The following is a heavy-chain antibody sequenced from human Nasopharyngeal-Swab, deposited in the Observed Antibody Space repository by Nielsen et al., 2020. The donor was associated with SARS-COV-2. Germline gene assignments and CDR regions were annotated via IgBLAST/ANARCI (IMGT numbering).Heavy chain of an antibody. D-gene: IGHD5-24*01. CDR3: ARGETRRDGYKNLYYYYYGMDV. CDR1: GFTFSSYA. V-gene: IGHV3-30*04. Sequence: GESLKISCAASGFTFSSYAMHCVRQAPGKGLEWVAVISYDGSNKYYADSVKGRFTISRDNSKNTLYLQMNSLRAGDTAVYYCARGETRRDGYKNLYYYYYGMDVWGQGTTVTVSS. CDR2: ISYDGSNK. J-gene: IGHJ6*02.